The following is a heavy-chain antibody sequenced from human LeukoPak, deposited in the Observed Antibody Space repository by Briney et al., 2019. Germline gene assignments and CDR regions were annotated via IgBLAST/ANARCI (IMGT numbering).Heavy chain of an antibody. D-gene: IGHD3-10*01. V-gene: IGHV1-46*01. J-gene: IGHJ4*02. CDR1: GYTFTSNY. CDR2: ISPSGGST. Sequence: GASVKVSCKAFGYTFTSNYMHWVRQAPGQGPEWMGVISPSGGSTTYAQKFQGRVTKTRDMSSSEVYMELSSLRSEDTAVYYCARGSIYGSGSYYPPGYFDYWGQGTLVTVSS. CDR3: ARGSIYGSGSYYPPGYFDY.